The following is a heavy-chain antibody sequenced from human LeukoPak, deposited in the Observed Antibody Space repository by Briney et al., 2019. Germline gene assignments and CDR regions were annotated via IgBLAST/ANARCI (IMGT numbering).Heavy chain of an antibody. D-gene: IGHD3-22*01. V-gene: IGHV3-23*01. CDR2: ISGSGGST. Sequence: PGGSLRPSCAASGFTFSSYAMSWVRQAPGKGLEWVSAISGSGGSTYYADSVKGRFTISRDNSKNTLYLQMNSLRAEDTAVYYCAKDLPNTYYYDSSGYYYGPTLNWGQGTLVTVSS. J-gene: IGHJ4*02. CDR1: GFTFSSYA. CDR3: AKDLPNTYYYDSSGYYYGPTLN.